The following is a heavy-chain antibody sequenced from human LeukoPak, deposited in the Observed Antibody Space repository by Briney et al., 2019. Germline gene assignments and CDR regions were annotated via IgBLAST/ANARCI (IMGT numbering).Heavy chain of an antibody. Sequence: GGSLRLSCAASGFTFSSYGMSWVRQAPGKGLEWVSAISGSGGSTYYADSVKGRFTISRDNSKNTLYLQMNSLRAEDTAVYYCAKDPRYYYDSSGYLPYNWFDPWGQGTLVTVSS. D-gene: IGHD3-22*01. CDR2: ISGSGGST. CDR1: GFTFSSYG. V-gene: IGHV3-23*01. CDR3: AKDPRYYYDSSGYLPYNWFDP. J-gene: IGHJ5*02.